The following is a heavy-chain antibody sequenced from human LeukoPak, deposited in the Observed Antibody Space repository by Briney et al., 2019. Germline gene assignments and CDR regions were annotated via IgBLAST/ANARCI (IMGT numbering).Heavy chain of an antibody. V-gene: IGHV1-2*02. D-gene: IGHD2-2*01. CDR2: INPNSGDT. Sequence: ASVKVSCKASGYTFTGYYVQWVRQAPGQGLEWMGWINPNSGDTNYARKFQGRVTMTRGTSVSTAYMDLSRLTSDDTAVYYCASGVGSVVPSTYYWGQGTLVTVSS. CDR1: GYTFTGYY. J-gene: IGHJ4*02. CDR3: ASGVGSVVPSTYY.